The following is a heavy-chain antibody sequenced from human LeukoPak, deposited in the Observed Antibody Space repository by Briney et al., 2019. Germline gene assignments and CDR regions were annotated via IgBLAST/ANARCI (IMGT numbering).Heavy chain of an antibody. Sequence: GGSLRLSCAASGFTFSSYEMNWVRQAPGKGLEWVSYSSSIGSTIYYADSVKGRFTISRDNAKNSLYLQMNSLRAEDTAVYYCARDGGYYDILTGYLSPYFDYWGQGTLVTVSS. V-gene: IGHV3-48*03. J-gene: IGHJ4*02. CDR1: GFTFSSYE. D-gene: IGHD3-9*01. CDR3: ARDGGYYDILTGYLSPYFDY. CDR2: SSSIGSTI.